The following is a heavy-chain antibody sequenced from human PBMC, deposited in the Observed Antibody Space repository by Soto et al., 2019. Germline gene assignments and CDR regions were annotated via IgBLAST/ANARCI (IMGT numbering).Heavy chain of an antibody. V-gene: IGHV3-9*01. J-gene: IGHJ4*03. D-gene: IGHD2-21*01. CDR3: TTALNMGGAEA. CDR2: IFCDGNRM. Sequence: PGGSLRLSCVASGSNLHDHAMHWDRQAQGKGLEWVSGIFCDGNRMEYADSVKGRFFVSRDNDRDSLYLQMKCVREDETALYYGTTALNMGGAEAWGHGTVVTVSP. CDR1: GSNLHDHA.